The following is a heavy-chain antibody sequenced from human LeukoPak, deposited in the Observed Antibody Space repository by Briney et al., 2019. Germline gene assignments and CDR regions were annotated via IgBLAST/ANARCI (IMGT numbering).Heavy chain of an antibody. CDR2: IYHSGST. CDR3: ARFTMVRGVTDWFDP. D-gene: IGHD3-10*01. J-gene: IGHJ5*02. CDR1: GGSISSSNW. Sequence: SETLSLTCAVSGGSISSSNWWSWVRQPPGKGLEWVGEIYHSGSTNYNPSLKSRVAISVDKSKNQFSLKLSSVTAADTAVYYCARFTMVRGVTDWFDPWGQGTLVTVSS. V-gene: IGHV4-4*02.